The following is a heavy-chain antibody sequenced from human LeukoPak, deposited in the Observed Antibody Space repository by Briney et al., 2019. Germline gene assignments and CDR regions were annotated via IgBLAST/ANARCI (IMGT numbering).Heavy chain of an antibody. J-gene: IGHJ5*02. CDR1: GFTFSSYA. CDR3: AKDLDSSGWYLDWFDP. Sequence: GGSLRLSCAASGFTFSSYAMSWVRQAPGKGLEWVSAISGSGGSTYYADSVKGRFTISRDNSKNTLYLQMNSLRAEDTAVYYCAKDLDSSGWYLDWFDPWGQGTLVTVSS. CDR2: ISGSGGST. V-gene: IGHV3-23*01. D-gene: IGHD6-19*01.